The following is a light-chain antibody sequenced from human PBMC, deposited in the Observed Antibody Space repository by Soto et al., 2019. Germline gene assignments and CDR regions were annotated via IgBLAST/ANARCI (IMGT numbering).Light chain of an antibody. CDR2: DAS. V-gene: IGKV3-11*01. CDR3: QQYDIWPPYT. J-gene: IGKJ2*01. CDR1: QSVSNY. Sequence: EIVLTQSPATLSLSPGEGATLSCRASQSVSNYIAWYQQKPGQAPRVLIYDASNRAAGVPARFSGSGSGTDFTLTISSLQSEDFAIYYCQQYDIWPPYTFGQGTKVEF.